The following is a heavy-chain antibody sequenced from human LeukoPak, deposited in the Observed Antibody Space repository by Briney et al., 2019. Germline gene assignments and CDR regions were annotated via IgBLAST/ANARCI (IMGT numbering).Heavy chain of an antibody. CDR2: IYSGGST. CDR1: GGSFSGYY. V-gene: IGHV3-53*01. J-gene: IGHJ4*02. Sequence: ETLSLTCAVYGGSFSGYYWSWIRQPPGKGLEWVSVIYSGGSTYYADSVKGRFTISRDNSKNTLYLQMNSLRAEDTAVYYCARVIRSYGYVFDYWGQGTLVTVSS. CDR3: ARVIRSYGYVFDY. D-gene: IGHD5-18*01.